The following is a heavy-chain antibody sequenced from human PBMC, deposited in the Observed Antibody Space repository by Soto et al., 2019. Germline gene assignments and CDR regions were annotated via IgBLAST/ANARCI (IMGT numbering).Heavy chain of an antibody. J-gene: IGHJ4*02. CDR2: IFYSGST. CDR3: VTGGDGYRFDY. CDR1: GDSINNDY. Sequence: SETLSLTCTVSGDSINNDYCSWIRQPPGRGLEWIGYIFYSGSTNYNPSLKSRVTMSVDRSKNHFSLKLTSVTAADTAVYYCVTGGDGYRFDYWGQGTLVTVSS. D-gene: IGHD2-21*02. V-gene: IGHV4-59*01.